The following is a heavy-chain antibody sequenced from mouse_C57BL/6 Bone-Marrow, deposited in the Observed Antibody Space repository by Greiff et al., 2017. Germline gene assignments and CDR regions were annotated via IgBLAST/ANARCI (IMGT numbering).Heavy chain of an antibody. V-gene: IGHV1-81*01. D-gene: IGHD1-1*02. CDR2: IYPRSGNT. J-gene: IGHJ3*01. CDR3: ARYGNGRAWFAY. CDR1: GYTFTSYG. Sequence: QVQLQQSGAELARPGASVKLSCKASGYTFTSYGISWVKQRTGQGLEWIGEIYPRSGNTYYNEKFKGKATLTVDTSSSTAYMELRSLTSEDSAVYFCARYGNGRAWFAYWGQGTLVTVSA.